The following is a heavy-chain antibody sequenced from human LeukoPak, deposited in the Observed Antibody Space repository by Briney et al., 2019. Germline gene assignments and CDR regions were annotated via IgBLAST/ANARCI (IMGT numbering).Heavy chain of an antibody. CDR2: IHPASGGT. J-gene: IGHJ1*01. D-gene: IGHD6-19*01. V-gene: IGHV1-2*02. CDR1: GYTFTGYY. CDR3: ARLAAVPG. Sequence: ASVKVSCKASGYTFTGYYLHWARQAPGQGLEWMGWIHPASGGTSYAQKFQGRVTMTRDTSVSTAYMELSSLRSDDTAVYYCARLAAVPGWGQGTLVIVSS.